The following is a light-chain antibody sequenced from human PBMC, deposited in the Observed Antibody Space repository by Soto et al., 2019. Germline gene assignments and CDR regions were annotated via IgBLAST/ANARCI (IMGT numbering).Light chain of an antibody. V-gene: IGLV2-14*03. CDR1: RTDVADGYDY. J-gene: IGLJ1*01. Sequence: QSVRTQPASVSGTPEQSIAISCTGVRTDVADGYDYVSWYQQHPGQAPQLIIYDVSNRPSGVSDRFSGSKSGNTASLTISGLQAEDEAEYYCTSYTSSTPFYDVGTGTNVTV. CDR3: TSYTSSTPFYD. CDR2: DVS.